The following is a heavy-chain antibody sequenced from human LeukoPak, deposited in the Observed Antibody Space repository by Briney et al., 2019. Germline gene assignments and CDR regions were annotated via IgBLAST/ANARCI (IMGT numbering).Heavy chain of an antibody. Sequence: GGSLRLSCAASGFTFDDYAMHWVRQAPGKGLEWVSGISWSSGNIGYADSVKGRFTISRDNAKNSLYLQMNSLRAEDTALYYCAKGPNYDILTGYPDYWGQGTLVTVSS. CDR1: GFTFDDYA. D-gene: IGHD3-9*01. CDR3: AKGPNYDILTGYPDY. V-gene: IGHV3-9*01. J-gene: IGHJ4*02. CDR2: ISWSSGNI.